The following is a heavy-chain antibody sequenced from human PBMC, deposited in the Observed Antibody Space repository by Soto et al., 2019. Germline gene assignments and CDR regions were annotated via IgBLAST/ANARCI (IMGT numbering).Heavy chain of an antibody. D-gene: IGHD5-12*01. J-gene: IGHJ3*02. V-gene: IGHV3-33*01. CDR2: IWYDGSNK. CDR3: ASLSRDGYNWDAFDI. CDR1: GFTFSSYD. Sequence: PGGSLRLSCAASGFTFSSYDMHWVRQAPGKGLEWVAVIWYDGSNKYYADSVKGRFTISRDNSKNTLCLQMNSLRAEDTAVYYCASLSRDGYNWDAFDIWGQGTMVTVSS.